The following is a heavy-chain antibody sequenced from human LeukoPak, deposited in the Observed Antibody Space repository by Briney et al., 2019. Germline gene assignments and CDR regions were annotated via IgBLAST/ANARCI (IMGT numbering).Heavy chain of an antibody. J-gene: IGHJ6*02. CDR3: ARDGLLDDILTGYYYYGMDV. CDR1: GYTFTSYG. D-gene: IGHD3-9*01. Sequence: EASVKVSRKASGYTFTSYGITWVRQAPGQGLEWMGWISAYNGSTNYAQKFLGRVTMTTDTSTSTAYMELRSLRSDDTAVYYCARDGLLDDILTGYYYYGMDVWGQGTTVTVSS. V-gene: IGHV1-18*01. CDR2: ISAYNGST.